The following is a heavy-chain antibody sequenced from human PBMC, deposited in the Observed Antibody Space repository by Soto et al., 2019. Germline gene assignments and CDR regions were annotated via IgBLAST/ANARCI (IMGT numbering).Heavy chain of an antibody. V-gene: IGHV4-59*01. CDR1: GRSIKSFY. Sequence: PPETLSLTCTISGRSIKSFYCSWIRQSPGKGLEWLGYFLYSESANYNPSLKSRVTISVDSSKNQFSLKLTSVTAADTAVYYCARVVAAAGMVFDSWGQGALVTVSS. CDR3: ARVVAAAGMVFDS. D-gene: IGHD6-13*01. J-gene: IGHJ4*02. CDR2: FLYSESA.